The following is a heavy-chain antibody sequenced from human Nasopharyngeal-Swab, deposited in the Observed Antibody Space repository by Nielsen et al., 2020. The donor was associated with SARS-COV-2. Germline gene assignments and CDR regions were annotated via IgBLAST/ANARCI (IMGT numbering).Heavy chain of an antibody. CDR1: GGSFSGYY. J-gene: IGHJ5*02. V-gene: IGHV4-34*01. CDR3: ARGKNYVWGTYRYNGWFDP. D-gene: IGHD3-16*02. Sequence: SETLPLTCAVYGGSFSGYYWSWLRQPPGKGLERIGEVNHSGSTYYNPSLKSRVTISVDTSKNQFSLKLSSVTAADTAVYYCARGKNYVWGTYRYNGWFDPWGQGTLVTVSS. CDR2: VNHSGST.